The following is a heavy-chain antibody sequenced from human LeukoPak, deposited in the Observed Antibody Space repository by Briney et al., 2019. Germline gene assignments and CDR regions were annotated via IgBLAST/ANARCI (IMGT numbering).Heavy chain of an antibody. D-gene: IGHD3-3*01. CDR1: GGSFSGYY. V-gene: IGHV4-34*01. CDR3: ARHRPYYDFWSGYYSFDY. J-gene: IGHJ4*02. CDR2: INHSGST. Sequence: SETLSLTCAVYGGSFSGYYWSWIRQPPGKGLEWIGEINHSGSTNYNPSLKSRVTISVDTSKNRFSLKLSSVTAADTAVYYCARHRPYYDFWSGYYSFDYWGQGTLVTVSS.